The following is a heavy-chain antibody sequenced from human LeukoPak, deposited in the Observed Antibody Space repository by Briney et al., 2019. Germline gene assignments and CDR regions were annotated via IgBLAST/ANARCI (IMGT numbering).Heavy chain of an antibody. V-gene: IGHV4-34*01. Sequence: ASETLSLTCAVYGGSFSGYYWSWIRQPPGKGLEWIGEINHSGSTNYNPSLKSRVTISVDTSKNQFSLKLSSVTAADTAVYYCALTIARRYCSGGSCYGGAFDIWGQGTMVTVSS. CDR3: ALTIARRYCSGGSCYGGAFDI. CDR2: INHSGST. D-gene: IGHD2-15*01. J-gene: IGHJ3*02. CDR1: GGSFSGYY.